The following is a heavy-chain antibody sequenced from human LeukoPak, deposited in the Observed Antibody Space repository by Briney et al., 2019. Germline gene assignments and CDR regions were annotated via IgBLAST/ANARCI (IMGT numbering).Heavy chain of an antibody. CDR2: IGTTGDT. V-gene: IGHV3-13*01. D-gene: IGHD5-18*01. CDR1: GFTFSSYD. CDR3: ARVGYNYGYDY. Sequence: GGSLRLSCAASGFTFSSYDMHWVRQATGKGLEFVSGIGTTGDTYYQGSVKGRFSISRENAKNSLYLQMNSLRAGDTAVYYCARVGYNYGYDYWGQGNLVTVSS. J-gene: IGHJ4*02.